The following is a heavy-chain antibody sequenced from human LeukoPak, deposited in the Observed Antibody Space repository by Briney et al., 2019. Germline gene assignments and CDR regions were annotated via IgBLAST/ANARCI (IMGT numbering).Heavy chain of an antibody. J-gene: IGHJ4*02. CDR1: GFTFGSYG. D-gene: IGHD4-17*01. Sequence: GGSLRLSCAASGFTFGSYGMHWVRQAPGKGLEWVTFIRSDGGNKYYADSVKGRFTISRDNSKNTLYLQMNTLIADDTAVYYCARRTVTTIWHWGQGTLVTVSS. CDR2: IRSDGGNK. V-gene: IGHV3-30*02. CDR3: ARRTVTTIWH.